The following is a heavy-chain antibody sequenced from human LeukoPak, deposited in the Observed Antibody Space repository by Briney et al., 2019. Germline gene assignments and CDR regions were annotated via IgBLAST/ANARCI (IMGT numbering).Heavy chain of an antibody. CDR1: GYSFTSYW. CDR3: ARPTSSCSGGSCYSGFDY. CDR2: IYPGDSDT. Sequence: GESLKISCKGSGYSFTSYWIGWVRQMPGKGLEWMGIIYPGDSDTRYSPSFQGQVTISADKSISTAYLQWSSLKASDTAIYYRARPTSSCSGGSCYSGFDYWGQGTLVTVSS. D-gene: IGHD2-15*01. J-gene: IGHJ4*02. V-gene: IGHV5-51*01.